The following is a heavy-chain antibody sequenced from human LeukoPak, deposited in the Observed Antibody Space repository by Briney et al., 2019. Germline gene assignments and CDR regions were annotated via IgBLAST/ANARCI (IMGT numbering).Heavy chain of an antibody. CDR2: INGSGGST. Sequence: GGSLRLSCAASGFTFSSYTMSWVRQVPGKGLEWVSGINGSGGSTYYADSVKGRFTISRDNSKITLYLQMNRLRAEDTAIYYCAKDALISYRGAWSQSDYWGQGTLVTVSS. CDR1: GFTFSSYT. CDR3: AKDALISYRGAWSQSDY. J-gene: IGHJ4*02. V-gene: IGHV3-23*01. D-gene: IGHD2/OR15-2a*01.